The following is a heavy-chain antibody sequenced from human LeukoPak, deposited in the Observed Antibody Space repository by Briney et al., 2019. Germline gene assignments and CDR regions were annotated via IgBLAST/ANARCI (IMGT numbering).Heavy chain of an antibody. CDR1: GGSISSYY. V-gene: IGHV4-59*01. CDR2: IYYSGST. CDR3: AGSGYDTSH. Sequence: SETLSLTCTVSGGSISSYYWSWIRQPPGKGLEWIGYIYYSGSTNYNPSLKSRVTISVDTSKNQFSLKLSSVTAADTAVYYCAGSGYDTSHWGQGTLVTVSS. J-gene: IGHJ4*02. D-gene: IGHD5-12*01.